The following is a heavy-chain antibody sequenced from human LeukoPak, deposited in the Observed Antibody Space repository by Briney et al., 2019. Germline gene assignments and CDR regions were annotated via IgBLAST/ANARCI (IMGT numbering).Heavy chain of an antibody. V-gene: IGHV1-69*13. CDR1: GGTFSSYA. Sequence: ASVKVSCKASGGTFSSYAISWVRQAPGQGLEWMGGIIPIFGTANYAQKFQGRVTITADESTSTVYMELSSLRSEDTAVYYCARVGSTSGYYYYYMDVWGKGTTVTVSS. CDR3: ARVGSTSGYYYYYMDV. J-gene: IGHJ6*03. D-gene: IGHD2-2*01. CDR2: IIPIFGTA.